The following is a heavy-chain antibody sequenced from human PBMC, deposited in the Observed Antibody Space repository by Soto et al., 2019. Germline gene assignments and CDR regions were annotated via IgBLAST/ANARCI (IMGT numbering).Heavy chain of an antibody. CDR3: ARGPPSGSFSLTPRY. CDR2: ISGQIAKT. CDR1: GYSFHNIG. J-gene: IGHJ4*02. D-gene: IGHD1-26*01. V-gene: IGHV1-18*04. Sequence: GPEVKKPGASVKVSCKASGYSFHNIGIIWVRQAPGQGLEWMGWISGQIAKTNYAQKFQGKVTMTTDTSTSTAYMELNTLTSDDTAMYYCARGPPSGSFSLTPRYWGQGTLVTVSS.